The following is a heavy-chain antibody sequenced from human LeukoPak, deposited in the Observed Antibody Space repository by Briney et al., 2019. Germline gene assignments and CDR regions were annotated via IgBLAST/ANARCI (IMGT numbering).Heavy chain of an antibody. V-gene: IGHV4-34*01. Sequence: PSETLSLTCAVYGGSFSGYYWSWIRQPPGKGLEWIGEINHSGSTNYHPSLKSRVTISVDTPKNQFSLKLSSVTAADTAVYYCARAGRCSGGSCRPSQPKYFQHWGQGTLVTVSS. CDR3: ARAGRCSGGSCRPSQPKYFQH. CDR1: GGSFSGYY. J-gene: IGHJ1*01. CDR2: INHSGST. D-gene: IGHD2-15*01.